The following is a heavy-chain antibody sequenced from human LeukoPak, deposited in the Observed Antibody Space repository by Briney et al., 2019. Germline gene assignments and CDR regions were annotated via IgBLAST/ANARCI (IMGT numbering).Heavy chain of an antibody. D-gene: IGHD5-18*01. J-gene: IGHJ4*02. CDR1: GGSISSSNW. CDR3: ARGGYSYVGHFDY. V-gene: IGHV4-4*02. CDR2: IYHSGST. Sequence: TSGTLSLTCAVSGGSISSSNWWSWVRQPPGKGLEWIGEIYHSGSTNYNPSLKSRVTISVDTSKNQFSLKLTSVTAADTAVYYCARGGYSYVGHFDYWGQGTLVTVSS.